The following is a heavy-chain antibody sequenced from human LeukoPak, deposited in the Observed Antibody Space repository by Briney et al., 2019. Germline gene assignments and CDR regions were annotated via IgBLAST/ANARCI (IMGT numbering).Heavy chain of an antibody. CDR3: ARTMVRGVLGLFDY. Sequence: GGSLRLSCAASGFTFSRYELNWVRQAPGRGLEWISYISGSGSTIYYADSVKGRFTISRDNAKNSLYLQMNSLRAEDTAVYYCARTMVRGVLGLFDYWGQGTLVTVSS. CDR1: GFTFSRYE. V-gene: IGHV3-48*03. CDR2: ISGSGSTI. D-gene: IGHD3-10*01. J-gene: IGHJ4*02.